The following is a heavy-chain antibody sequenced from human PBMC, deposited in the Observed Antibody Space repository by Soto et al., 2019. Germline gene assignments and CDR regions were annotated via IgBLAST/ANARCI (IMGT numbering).Heavy chain of an antibody. CDR2: ISGSGGTT. D-gene: IGHD2-2*01. Sequence: GGALRLSCAASGFTVRNYAMSWARQAPGKGLEWVSAISGSGGTTHYADSVKGRFTISRDNSKNTLHLQMNSLRVEDTAVYYCAKDRSSTSCYAFDYWGQGSLVTVSS. CDR1: GFTVRNYA. CDR3: AKDRSSTSCYAFDY. J-gene: IGHJ4*02. V-gene: IGHV3-23*01.